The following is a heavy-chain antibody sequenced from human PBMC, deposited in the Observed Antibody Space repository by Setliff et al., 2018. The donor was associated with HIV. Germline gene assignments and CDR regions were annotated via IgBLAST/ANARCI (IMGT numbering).Heavy chain of an antibody. D-gene: IGHD3-16*01. J-gene: IGHJ6*03. CDR1: GFTFSSYS. CDR3: ARHGGYYYYYMDV. CDR2: ISSSSSYI. Sequence: GGSLRLSCAASGFTFSSYSMNWVRQAPGKGLEWVSSISSSSSYIYYADSVKGRFTISRDNAKNSLYLQTNSLRAEDTAVYYCARHGGYYYYYMDVWGKGTTVTVSS. V-gene: IGHV3-21*01.